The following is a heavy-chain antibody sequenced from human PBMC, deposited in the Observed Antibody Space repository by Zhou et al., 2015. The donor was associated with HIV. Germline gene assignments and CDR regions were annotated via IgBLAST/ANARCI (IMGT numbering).Heavy chain of an antibody. D-gene: IGHD3-22*01. J-gene: IGHJ4*02. CDR1: GFSFSASA. V-gene: IGHV3-73*02. Sequence: EVKLVESGGGLVQPGGSLKLSCAASGFSFSASAIHWVRQASGKGLECVGRIRSKSNNYATGYLASVKGRFNISRSDSSNTAYLHMNSLKIEDTAVYYCVLGDSSGYSNYWGQGTLVTVSS. CDR3: VLGDSSGYSNY. CDR2: IRSKSNNYAT.